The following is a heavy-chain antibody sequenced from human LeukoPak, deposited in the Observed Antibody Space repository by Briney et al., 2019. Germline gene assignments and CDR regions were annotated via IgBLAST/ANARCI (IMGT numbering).Heavy chain of an antibody. J-gene: IGHJ2*01. CDR1: GGSISSYY. V-gene: IGHV4-59*01. CDR3: ARVYYSSSYDYWYFDL. CDR2: VYYTGST. Sequence: SETLSLTCTVSGGSISSYYWSWVRQPPGKGLEWIGFVYYTGSTNYNPSLKSRVTISVDTSKNQFSLKLSSVTAADTAVYYCARVYYSSSYDYWYFDLWGRGTLVTVSS. D-gene: IGHD6-13*01.